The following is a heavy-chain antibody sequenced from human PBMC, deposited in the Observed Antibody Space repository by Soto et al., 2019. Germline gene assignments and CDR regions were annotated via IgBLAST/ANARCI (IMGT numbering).Heavy chain of an antibody. CDR2: ISSYGSDT. CDR3: ASNYAYAEGYYWYGIDV. CDR1: GFTFSRYW. D-gene: IGHD3-16*01. Sequence: GGPLRLSCAASGFTFSRYWMHWVRQAPGKGLVWVSRISSYGSDTHYADSVKGRFTISRDNAKNTVYLQMNSLRAEDTAVYYCASNYAYAEGYYWYGIDVWGQGTTVTVSS. J-gene: IGHJ6*02. V-gene: IGHV3-74*01.